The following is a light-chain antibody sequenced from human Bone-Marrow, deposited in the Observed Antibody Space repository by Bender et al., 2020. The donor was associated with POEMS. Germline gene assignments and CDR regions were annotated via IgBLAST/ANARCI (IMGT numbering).Light chain of an antibody. CDR2: GYN. CDR3: QSYDNSLGGWV. V-gene: IGLV1-40*01. Sequence: QSVLTQPPSVSGAPGLRVTISCTGSSSNTGSGYDINWYQHLPGTAPKLLIYGYNNRPSGVPDRFSGSKSGTSASRAITGLQAEDEGDYYCQSYDNSLGGWVFGGGTKLTVL. J-gene: IGLJ3*02. CDR1: SSNTGSGYD.